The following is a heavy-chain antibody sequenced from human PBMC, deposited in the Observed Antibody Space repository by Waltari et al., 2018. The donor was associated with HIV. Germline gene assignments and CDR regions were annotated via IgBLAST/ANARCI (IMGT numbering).Heavy chain of an antibody. D-gene: IGHD3-3*01. V-gene: IGHV3-9*01. CDR3: VKDGASTIFGVLNGMDV. Sequence: EVQLVESGGGSVHPGRYLKPPCTYSGTTFGDSAMHWVRQPPGKGLEWVSGISWNSGDIAYADSVKGRFTISRDNTKNSLFLQMNSVRVEDTALYYCVKDGASTIFGVLNGMDVWGQGTTVTVSS. J-gene: IGHJ6*02. CDR1: GTTFGDSA. CDR2: ISWNSGDI.